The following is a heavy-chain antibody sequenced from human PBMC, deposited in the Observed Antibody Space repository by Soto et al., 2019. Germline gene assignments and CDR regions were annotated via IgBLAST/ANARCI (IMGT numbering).Heavy chain of an antibody. V-gene: IGHV4-31*03. CDR2: IYYSGST. J-gene: IGHJ6*02. CDR3: ARDYSITMVRGTVPHTYYYYGMDV. D-gene: IGHD3-10*01. CDR1: GGSISSGGYY. Sequence: QVQLQESGPGLVKPSQTLSLTCTVSGGSISSGGYYWSWIHQHPGKGLEWIGSIYYSGSTYYNPSLKSRVTISVDTSKNQFSLQLSSVTAADTAVDYCARDYSITMVRGTVPHTYYYYGMDVWGQGTTVTVSS.